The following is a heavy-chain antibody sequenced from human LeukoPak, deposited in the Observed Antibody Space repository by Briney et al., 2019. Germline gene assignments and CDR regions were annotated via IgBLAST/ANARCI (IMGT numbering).Heavy chain of an antibody. CDR3: ARDRRWRSTGGPYYFDY. CDR1: GYTFTSNY. J-gene: IGHJ4*02. V-gene: IGHV1-46*01. CDR2: IYPRDGST. D-gene: IGHD5-24*01. Sequence: ASVKVSCKASGYTFTSNYIHWVRQAPGQGLEWMGMIYPRDGSTSYAQKFQGRVTVTRDTSTSTVHMELSGLRSEDTAVYYCARDRRWRSTGGPYYFDYWGQGTLVTVSS.